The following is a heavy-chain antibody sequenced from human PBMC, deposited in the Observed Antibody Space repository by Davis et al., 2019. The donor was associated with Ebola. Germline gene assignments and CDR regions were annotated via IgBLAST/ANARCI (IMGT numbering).Heavy chain of an antibody. CDR1: GGSISSYY. D-gene: IGHD1-26*01. V-gene: IGHV4-59*12. CDR3: AREGAGVAAYPMGVVGASDYYYYYMDV. CDR2: IYYSGST. J-gene: IGHJ6*03. Sequence: PSETLSLTCTVSGGSISSYYWSWIRQPPGKGLEWIGYIYYSGSTNYNPSLKSRVTISVDTSKNQFSLQLNSVTPEDTAVYYCAREGAGVAAYPMGVVGASDYYYYYMDVWGKGTTVTVSS.